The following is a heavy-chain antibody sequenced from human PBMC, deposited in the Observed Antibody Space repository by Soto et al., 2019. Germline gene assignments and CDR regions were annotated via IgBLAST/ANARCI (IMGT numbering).Heavy chain of an antibody. D-gene: IGHD3-22*01. V-gene: IGHV1-8*01. CDR3: ALRRLRDSMDFDY. CDR2: MNPNSGNT. CDR1: GYTFTSYD. J-gene: IGHJ4*02. Sequence: ASVKVSCKASGYTFTSYDINWVRQATGQGFEWMGWMNPNSGNTGYAQKFQGRVTMTTDTSTSTAYMELRSLRSDDTAVYYCALRRLRDSMDFDYWGQGTLVTVSS.